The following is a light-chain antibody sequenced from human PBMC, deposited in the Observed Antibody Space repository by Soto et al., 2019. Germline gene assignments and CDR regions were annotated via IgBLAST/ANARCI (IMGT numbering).Light chain of an antibody. V-gene: IGKV1-5*03. CDR1: QSLSNW. CDR3: QEYNSYRE. Sequence: DIQLTQSPSTLSASIGDRVTITCRASQSLSNWLAWHQQKPGKAPKLLIYKASSLESGVPSRGSGSGSGTEFSRTTSSLQPDEFEAEYGQEYNSYREFGQGTKVEV. CDR2: KAS. J-gene: IGKJ1*01.